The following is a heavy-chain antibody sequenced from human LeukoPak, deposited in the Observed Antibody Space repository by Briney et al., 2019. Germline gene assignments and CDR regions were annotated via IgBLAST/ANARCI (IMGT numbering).Heavy chain of an antibody. CDR3: ARYGQWLPYYFDY. V-gene: IGHV4-4*07. CDR1: AGSISSYY. J-gene: IGHJ4*02. Sequence: SETLSLTCTVSAGSISSYYWSWIRQPAGKGLEWIGRIYTSGSTNYNPSLKSRVTISVDKSKNQFSLKLSSVTAADTAVYYCARYGQWLPYYFDYWGQGTLVTVSS. D-gene: IGHD6-19*01. CDR2: IYTSGST.